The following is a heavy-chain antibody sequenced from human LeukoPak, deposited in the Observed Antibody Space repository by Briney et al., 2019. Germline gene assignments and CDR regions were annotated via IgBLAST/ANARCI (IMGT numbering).Heavy chain of an antibody. CDR1: GFSLSTSGVG. J-gene: IGHJ4*02. D-gene: IGHD1-1*01. CDR3: AHNWNGYYFDY. V-gene: IGHV2-5*02. Sequence: SGPTLVKPTQTLTLTCTFSGFSLSTSGVGVGWIRQPPGKALEWLALIYWDDDKRYSPSLKSRLTITKDTSKNQVVLTMTNMDPVDTATYYCAHNWNGYYFDYWGQGTLVTVSS. CDR2: IYWDDDK.